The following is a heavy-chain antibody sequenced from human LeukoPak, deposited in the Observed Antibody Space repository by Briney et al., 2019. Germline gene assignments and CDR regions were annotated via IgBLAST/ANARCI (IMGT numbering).Heavy chain of an antibody. CDR2: IYYSGST. CDR3: AREVQDIVVVPAATHYMDV. D-gene: IGHD2-2*01. V-gene: IGHV4-59*11. J-gene: IGHJ6*03. CDR1: GGSISSHY. Sequence: SETLSLTCTVSGGSISSHYWSWIRQPPGKGLEWIGYIYYSGSTNYNPSLKSRVTISVDTSKNQFSLKLSSVTAADTAVYYCAREVQDIVVVPAATHYMDVWGKGTTVTISS.